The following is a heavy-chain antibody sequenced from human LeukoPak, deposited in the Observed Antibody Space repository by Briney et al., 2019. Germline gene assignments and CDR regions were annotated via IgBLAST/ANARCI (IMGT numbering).Heavy chain of an antibody. CDR1: GFTFSDYY. CDR3: AKDIALWFGELYAFDI. Sequence: GGSLRLSCAASGFTFSDYYMSWIRQAPGKGLEWVSYISSSGSTIYYADSVKGRFTISRDNAKNSLYLQMNSLRAEDTAVYYCAKDIALWFGELYAFDIWGQGTMVTVSS. D-gene: IGHD3-10*01. V-gene: IGHV3-11*04. CDR2: ISSSGSTI. J-gene: IGHJ3*02.